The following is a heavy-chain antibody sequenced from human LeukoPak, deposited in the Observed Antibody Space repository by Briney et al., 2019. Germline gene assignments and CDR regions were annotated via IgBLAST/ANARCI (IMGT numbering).Heavy chain of an antibody. CDR2: ISSSSSTI. J-gene: IGHJ4*02. CDR3: ARAGLNSWELVFDY. CDR1: GFPFSHYG. D-gene: IGHD1-26*01. V-gene: IGHV3-48*01. Sequence: GGSLRLSCAASGFPFSHYGMDWVRQAPGKGLEWVSYISSSSSTIYYADSVKGRFTISRDNAKNSLYLQMNSLRAEDTAVYYCARAGLNSWELVFDYWGQGTLVTVSS.